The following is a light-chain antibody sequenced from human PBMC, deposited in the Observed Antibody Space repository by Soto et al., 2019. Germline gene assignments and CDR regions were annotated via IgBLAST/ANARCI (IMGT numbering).Light chain of an antibody. Sequence: SYELTQPPSVSVAPEKTATITCGGNNIGNKRVHWYRQKPGQAPVLVISYDSDRPSGIPERFSGSNSGNTATLTISRVADGDEADYDCQVWDIMTDNYVFGPGTKLTVL. J-gene: IGLJ1*01. CDR3: QVWDIMTDNYV. V-gene: IGLV3-21*04. CDR1: NIGNKR. CDR2: YDS.